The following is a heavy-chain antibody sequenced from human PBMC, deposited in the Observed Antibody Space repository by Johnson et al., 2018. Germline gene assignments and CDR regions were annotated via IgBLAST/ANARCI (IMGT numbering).Heavy chain of an antibody. D-gene: IGHD3-22*01. Sequence: VQLVESGAEVKKPGSSVKVSCKTSGGTFSSYAFSWVRQAPGQGLEWMGGIIGMFGTAHYAQKFQGRVTFTADQFTSTAYRGRCSLTYEETAVYYCARSAYYYHTGYFQHWGQGTLVTVSS. CDR2: IIGMFGTA. CDR3: ARSAYYYHTGYFQH. J-gene: IGHJ1*01. CDR1: GGTFSSYA. V-gene: IGHV1-69*01.